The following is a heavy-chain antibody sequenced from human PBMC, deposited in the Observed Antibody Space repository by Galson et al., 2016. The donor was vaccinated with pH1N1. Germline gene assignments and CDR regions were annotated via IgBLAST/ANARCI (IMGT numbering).Heavy chain of an antibody. Sequence: SETLSLTCAVSGASASSDTDYWNWIRQPPGKGLEWIGCILRTGYTDYNPSLKSRVPLSVDTSKNQFSLNLRDATAADTAIYYCARGPDWAKSGDWGQGTLVTVSS. V-gene: IGHV4-61*01. D-gene: IGHD3-3*01. CDR1: GASASSDTDY. CDR2: ILRTGYT. CDR3: ARGPDWAKSGD. J-gene: IGHJ4*02.